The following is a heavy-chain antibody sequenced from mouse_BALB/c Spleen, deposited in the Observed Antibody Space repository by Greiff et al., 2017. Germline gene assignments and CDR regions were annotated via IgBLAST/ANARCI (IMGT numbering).Heavy chain of an antibody. CDR2: ISDGGSYT. V-gene: IGHV5-4*02. CDR3: ARRGNLAGAMDS. CDR1: GFSFSDYY. D-gene: IGHD1-1*01. J-gene: IGHJ4*01. Sequence: EVNVVESGGGLVKPGGSLKLSCAVSGFSFSDYYMYWVRQTPEKRLEWVATISDGGSYTYYPDSVKGRFTISGDNAKNNLYLQMSSLKSEDTAMYYCARRGNLAGAMDSWGQGTSVTVSS.